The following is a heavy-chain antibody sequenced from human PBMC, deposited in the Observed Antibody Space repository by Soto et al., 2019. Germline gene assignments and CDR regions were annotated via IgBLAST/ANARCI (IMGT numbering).Heavy chain of an antibody. J-gene: IGHJ6*02. V-gene: IGHV4-34*01. CDR3: ARAFGYSSSWYYYYYGMDV. D-gene: IGHD6-13*01. CDR1: GGSFSGYY. CDR2: INHSGST. Sequence: SETLSLTCAVYGGSFSGYYWSWIRQPPGKGLEWIGEINHSGSTNYNPSLKSRVTISVDTSKNQFSLKLSSVTAADTAMYYCARAFGYSSSWYYYYYGMDVWGQGTTVTVSS.